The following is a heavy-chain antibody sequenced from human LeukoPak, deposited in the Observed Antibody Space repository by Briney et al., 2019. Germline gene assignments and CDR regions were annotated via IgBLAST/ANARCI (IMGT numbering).Heavy chain of an antibody. CDR2: IKQDGSEK. Sequence: GGSLRLSCAASGFTFSSYWMSWVRQAPGKGLEWVANIKQDGSEKYYVDSVKGRFTISRDNAKNSLYLQMNSLRAEDTAVYYCARAKYQLLWESAFDYWGQGTLATVSS. J-gene: IGHJ4*02. D-gene: IGHD2-2*01. V-gene: IGHV3-7*04. CDR3: ARAKYQLLWESAFDY. CDR1: GFTFSSYW.